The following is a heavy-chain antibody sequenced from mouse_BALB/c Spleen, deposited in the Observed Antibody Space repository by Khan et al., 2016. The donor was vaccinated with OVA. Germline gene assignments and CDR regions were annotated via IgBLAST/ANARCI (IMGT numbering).Heavy chain of an antibody. D-gene: IGHD1-1*02. CDR2: IWGDGST. Sequence: VELVESGPGLVAPSQSLSITCTVSGFSLTGYGVNWVRQPPGKGLEWLGMIWGDGSTDDNSALKSRLSISKDNSTSQVFLKINNLQTDATARYYCDRGYCGSYREDMDYWGQGTSVTVSS. CDR3: DRGYCGSYREDMDY. CDR1: GFSLTGYG. V-gene: IGHV2-6-7*01. J-gene: IGHJ4*01.